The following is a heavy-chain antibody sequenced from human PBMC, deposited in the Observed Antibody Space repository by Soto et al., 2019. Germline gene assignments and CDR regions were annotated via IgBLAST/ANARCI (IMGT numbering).Heavy chain of an antibody. CDR1: GYTFTSYA. V-gene: IGHV1-3*01. D-gene: IGHD6-13*01. Sequence: QVQLVQSGAEVKKPGASVKVSCKASGYTFTSYAMHWVRQAPGQRLEWMGWINAGNGNTKYTQKFQGRVTITRDTSASTAYMELSSLRSEDTAVYYCARSRSRQQLNFDYWGQGTLVTVSS. CDR3: ARSRSRQQLNFDY. CDR2: INAGNGNT. J-gene: IGHJ4*02.